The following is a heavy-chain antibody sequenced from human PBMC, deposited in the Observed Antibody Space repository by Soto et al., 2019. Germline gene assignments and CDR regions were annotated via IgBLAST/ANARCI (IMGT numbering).Heavy chain of an antibody. D-gene: IGHD3-10*01. V-gene: IGHV3-23*01. Sequence: EVQLLESGGGLVQPGGSLRLSCAGSGFTFSSYAMTWVRQAPGKGLEWVSGISAMGGTTYYADSVKGRFALSRDNSKNMVHLQMNSLRAEDTAAYYCAKEEWLGESRGPIYWGQGTLVTVSS. CDR1: GFTFSSYA. CDR2: ISAMGGTT. CDR3: AKEEWLGESRGPIY. J-gene: IGHJ4*02.